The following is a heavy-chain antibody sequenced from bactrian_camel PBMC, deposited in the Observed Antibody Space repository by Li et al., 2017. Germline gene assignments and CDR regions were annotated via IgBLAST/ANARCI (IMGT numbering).Heavy chain of an antibody. J-gene: IGHJ6*01. V-gene: IGHV3S1*01. CDR2: IYAGGGST. CDR3: AAEIQSSGLCRVWLLGDFGY. Sequence: HVQLVESGGGSVQPGGSLRLSCAASGYTYSSYCMGWFRQAPGKASEGVATIYAGGGSTYYADSVKGRFTISKDKAKNTLYLQMDDLKPKDTAMYNCAAEIQSSGLCRVWLLGDFGYRGRGTQVTVS. CDR1: GYTYSSYC. D-gene: IGHD2*01.